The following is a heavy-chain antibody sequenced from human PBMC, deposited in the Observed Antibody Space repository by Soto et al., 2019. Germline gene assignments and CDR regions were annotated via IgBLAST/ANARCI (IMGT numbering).Heavy chain of an antibody. V-gene: IGHV4-39*01. Sequence: SETLSLTCTVSGGSISSSSYYWGWIRQPPGKGLEWIGSIYYSGSTYYNPSLKSRVTISVDTSKNQFSLKLSSVTAADTAVYYCASGYCTNGVCYTFDYWGQGTLVTVSS. D-gene: IGHD2-8*01. CDR1: GGSISSSSYY. CDR2: IYYSGST. CDR3: ASGYCTNGVCYTFDY. J-gene: IGHJ4*02.